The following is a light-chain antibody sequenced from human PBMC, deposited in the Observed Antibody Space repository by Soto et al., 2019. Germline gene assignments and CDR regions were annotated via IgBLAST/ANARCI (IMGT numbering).Light chain of an antibody. Sequence: EIVLTQSPGTLSLSPGERATLSCMASQSVSNNYLAWYQQKPGQPPRLLIYNASNRTTGIPARFSGSGSGTDFTLTISSLEPEDFAVYYCQQRGDWPPITFGQGTRLEIK. CDR3: QQRGDWPPIT. CDR1: QSVSNNY. CDR2: NAS. J-gene: IGKJ5*01. V-gene: IGKV3-11*01.